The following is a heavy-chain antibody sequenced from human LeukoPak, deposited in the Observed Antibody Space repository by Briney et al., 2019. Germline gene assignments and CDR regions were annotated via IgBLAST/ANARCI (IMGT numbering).Heavy chain of an antibody. Sequence: ASVTVSCKASGGTFSSYAISWVRQAPGQGLEWMGGIIPIFGTANYAQKFQGRVTITTDESTSTAYMELSSLRSEDTAVYYCARGKAYSSSSCDYWGQGTLVTVSS. CDR3: ARGKAYSSSSCDY. CDR1: GGTFSSYA. V-gene: IGHV1-69*05. CDR2: IIPIFGTA. J-gene: IGHJ4*02. D-gene: IGHD6-6*01.